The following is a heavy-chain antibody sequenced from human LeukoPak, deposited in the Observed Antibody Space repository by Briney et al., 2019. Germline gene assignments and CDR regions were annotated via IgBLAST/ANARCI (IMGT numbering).Heavy chain of an antibody. CDR1: GGSFSGYY. J-gene: IGHJ6*02. D-gene: IGHD6-19*01. CDR2: INHSGST. Sequence: SETLSLTCAVYGGSFSGYYWSWIRQPPGKGLEWIGEINHSGSTNYNPSLKSRVTISVDTSKNQFSLKLSSVTAADTAVYYCARDKAVAGWDYYYYGMDVWGQGTTVTVSS. CDR3: ARDKAVAGWDYYYYGMDV. V-gene: IGHV4-34*01.